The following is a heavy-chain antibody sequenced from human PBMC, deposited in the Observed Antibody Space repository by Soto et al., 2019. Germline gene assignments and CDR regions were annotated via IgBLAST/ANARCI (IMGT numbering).Heavy chain of an antibody. CDR3: ARRFTMYGDFDY. Sequence: HVESLKISCKGFGYSFTSYWIAWVRQMPGKGPEWMGVIYPGDSDTRYSPSFEGQVTISVDKSISTAYLQWSSLRASDTAMYYCARRFTMYGDFDYWGQGTLVTVS. V-gene: IGHV5-51*01. J-gene: IGHJ4*02. CDR2: IYPGDSDT. D-gene: IGHD3-10*02. CDR1: GYSFTSYW.